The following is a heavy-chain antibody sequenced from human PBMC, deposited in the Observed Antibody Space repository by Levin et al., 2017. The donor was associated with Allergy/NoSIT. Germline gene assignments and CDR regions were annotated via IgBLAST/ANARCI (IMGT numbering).Heavy chain of an antibody. Sequence: SETLSLTCTVSGGSISSYYWSWIRQPPGKGLEWIGYIYYSGSTNYNPSLKSRVTISVDTSKNQFSLKLSSVTAADTAVYYCSRGGTSWPYYYGMDVWGQGTTVTVSS. J-gene: IGHJ6*02. CDR1: GGSISSYY. CDR3: SRGGTSWPYYYGMDV. V-gene: IGHV4-59*01. D-gene: IGHD2-2*01. CDR2: IYYSGST.